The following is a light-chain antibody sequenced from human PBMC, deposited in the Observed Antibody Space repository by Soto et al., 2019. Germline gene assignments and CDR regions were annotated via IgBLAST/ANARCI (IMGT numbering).Light chain of an antibody. CDR1: PSISTY. V-gene: IGKV1-39*01. CDR2: AAS. J-gene: IGKJ2*01. Sequence: DIQMTQSPSSLSASVGDRVTITCRASPSISTYLNWYQQKPGKAPKLLIYAASSLQSGVPSRFTGSGSGTDFTLTISSLQPEDFATYYCQQSYSSLNTFGQGTKLEIK. CDR3: QQSYSSLNT.